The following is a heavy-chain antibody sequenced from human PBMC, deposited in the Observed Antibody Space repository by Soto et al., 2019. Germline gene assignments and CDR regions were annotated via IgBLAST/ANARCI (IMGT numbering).Heavy chain of an antibody. D-gene: IGHD5-12*01. J-gene: IGHJ6*02. Sequence: GGSLRLSFAASGFTFSSYGMHWVRQAPGKGLEWVAVIWYDGSNKYYADSVKGRFTISRDNSKNTLYLQMNSLRAEDTAVYYCAREWQAYYYGMDVWGQGTTVTVSS. CDR1: GFTFSSYG. CDR2: IWYDGSNK. CDR3: AREWQAYYYGMDV. V-gene: IGHV3-33*01.